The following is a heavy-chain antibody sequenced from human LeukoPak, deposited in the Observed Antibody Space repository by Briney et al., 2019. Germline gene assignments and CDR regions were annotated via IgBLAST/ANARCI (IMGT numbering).Heavy chain of an antibody. J-gene: IGHJ4*02. CDR1: KFTFSTYA. CDR2: ISYDGTNK. CDR3: ARDRGGSGWYYLDY. V-gene: IGHV3-30-3*01. D-gene: IGHD6-19*01. Sequence: GGSLRLSCTASKFTFSTYAMHWVRQAPGKGLERVAAISYDGTNKYYADSVKGRINISRDNSKNTVYLQMSNVTAEDTAMYHCARDRGGSGWYYLDYWGQGTLVTVSS.